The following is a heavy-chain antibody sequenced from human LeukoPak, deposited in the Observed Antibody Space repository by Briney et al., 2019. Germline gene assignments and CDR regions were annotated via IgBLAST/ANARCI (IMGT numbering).Heavy chain of an antibody. V-gene: IGHV3-7*01. CDR1: GFTFSSYW. D-gene: IGHD6-19*01. CDR3: ARARSSGWYSPLDY. Sequence: GGSLRLSCAASGFTFSSYWMSWVRQAPGKGLEWVANINQDGSEKYYVDSVKGRFTIFRDNAKNTLYLQMNSLRAEDTAVYYCARARSSGWYSPLDYWGQGTLVTVSS. J-gene: IGHJ4*02. CDR2: INQDGSEK.